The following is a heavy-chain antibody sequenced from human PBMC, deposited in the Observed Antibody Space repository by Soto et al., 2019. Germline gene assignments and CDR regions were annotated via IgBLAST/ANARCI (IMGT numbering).Heavy chain of an antibody. D-gene: IGHD3-22*01. J-gene: IGHJ4*02. CDR1: GYSLTSYG. V-gene: IGHV1-18*01. CDR2: ISAYNGNT. Sequence: QVQLVQSGAEVKKPGASVKVSCKASGYSLTSYGISWVRQAPGQGLEWMGWISAYNGNTNYAQKLKGRVTMTTDTPKSTAYMEVRSVRSDDTAVYYCARDWGVDSSGYYPVGGYWGQGTLVTVSS. CDR3: ARDWGVDSSGYYPVGGY.